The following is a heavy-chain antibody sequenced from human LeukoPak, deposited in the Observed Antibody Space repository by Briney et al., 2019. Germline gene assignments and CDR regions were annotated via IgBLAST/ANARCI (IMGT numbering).Heavy chain of an antibody. Sequence: PSETLSLTCTVSGGSVSSSNYHWAWLRQSPGMGLEWIGTLFPTGITSQTPDASLRSRVTLSVDTSRNQFSLELRTLTAADTAIFYCASIPWSSTSWFHFDNWGQGTLVTVSS. CDR1: GGSVSSSNYH. J-gene: IGHJ4*02. CDR3: ASIPWSSTSWFHFDN. CDR2: LFPTGIT. D-gene: IGHD6-13*01. V-gene: IGHV4-39*01.